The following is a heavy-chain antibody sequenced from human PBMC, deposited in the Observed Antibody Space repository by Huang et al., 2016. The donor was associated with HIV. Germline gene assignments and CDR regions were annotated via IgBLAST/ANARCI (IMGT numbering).Heavy chain of an antibody. Sequence: EVQLLESGGGLVQPGGSLRLSWSASGFTFSSYAMSWVRQAPGKGREWVSGVRGSGGSTYYADSVKGRFTISRDNSKNTLYLQMNSLRAEDTAVYYCAKPPSISSKYFQHWGQGTLVTVSS. CDR3: AKPPSISSKYFQH. D-gene: IGHD3-3*02. V-gene: IGHV3-23*01. CDR1: GFTFSSYA. J-gene: IGHJ1*01. CDR2: VRGSGGST.